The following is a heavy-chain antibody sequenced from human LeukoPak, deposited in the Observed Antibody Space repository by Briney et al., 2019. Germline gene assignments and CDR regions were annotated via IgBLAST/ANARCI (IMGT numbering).Heavy chain of an antibody. CDR1: GLTFRNFW. J-gene: IGHJ4*02. CDR3: ARDRNYGIDY. CDR2: IKQDGSGQ. V-gene: IGHV3-7*01. D-gene: IGHD3-16*01. Sequence: GGSLRLSCAASGLTFRNFWMCWVRQAPGKGLEWAATIKQDGSGQYYVDSVKGRFTISRDNAKNTLYLQMNSLRAEDTAVYYCARDRNYGIDYWGQGSLVTVSS.